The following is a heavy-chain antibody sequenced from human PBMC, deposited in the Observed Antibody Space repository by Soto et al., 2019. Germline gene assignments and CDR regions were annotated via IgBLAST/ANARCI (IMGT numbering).Heavy chain of an antibody. D-gene: IGHD3-3*01. V-gene: IGHV1-2*02. Sequence: ASVKVSCKASGYSFIGQYIHWGRQAPGQGPEWMGWINANSGGIRYIQKFQDRVTMTRDKSINTTYMELTRLKSDDTAVYYCARGSRDYSDFWSGPHFDFWGQGTLVTVSS. J-gene: IGHJ4*02. CDR1: GYSFIGQY. CDR2: INANSGGI. CDR3: ARGSRDYSDFWSGPHFDF.